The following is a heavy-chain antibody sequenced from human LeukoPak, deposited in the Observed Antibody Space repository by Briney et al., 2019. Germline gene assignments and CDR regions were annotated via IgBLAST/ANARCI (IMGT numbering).Heavy chain of an antibody. CDR3: VRDLGGDSYGYVHYGTDV. D-gene: IGHD5-18*01. J-gene: IGHJ6*04. CDR1: GFTFSDYY. Sequence: GGSLRLSCAASGFTFSDYYMNWIRQAPGKGLEWVSYISSSSSYTNYADSVKGRFTISRDNAKNSLYLQMNSLRAEDTAVYYCVRDLGGDSYGYVHYGTDVWGKGTTVTVSS. CDR2: ISSSSSYT. V-gene: IGHV3-11*06.